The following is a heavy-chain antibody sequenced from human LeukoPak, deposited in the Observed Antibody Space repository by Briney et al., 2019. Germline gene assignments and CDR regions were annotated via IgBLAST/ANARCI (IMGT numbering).Heavy chain of an antibody. CDR3: ARDKAIFGVVPDAFDI. J-gene: IGHJ3*02. D-gene: IGHD3-3*01. V-gene: IGHV1-46*01. CDR2: INPSGGST. CDR1: GYTFTSYY. Sequence: ASVKVSCKASGYTFTSYYMHWVRQAPGQGLEWMGIINPSGGSTSYAQKFQGRVTMTRDTSTSTVYMELSSLRSDDTAVYYCARDKAIFGVVPDAFDIWGQGTMVTVSS.